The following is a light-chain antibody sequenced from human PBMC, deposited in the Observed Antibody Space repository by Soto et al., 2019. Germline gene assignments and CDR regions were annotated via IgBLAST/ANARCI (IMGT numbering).Light chain of an antibody. CDR3: QQYKSYWT. CDR2: EAS. Sequence: DIQMTQSPSSLSASVGDRVTITCRASQSISSYLNWYQQKPGKAPKLLIHEASNLHSGVSSRFTGSGSGTDFTLTITSLQPEDFATYYCQQYKSYWTFGQGTRVDLK. J-gene: IGKJ1*01. CDR1: QSISSY. V-gene: IGKV1-39*01.